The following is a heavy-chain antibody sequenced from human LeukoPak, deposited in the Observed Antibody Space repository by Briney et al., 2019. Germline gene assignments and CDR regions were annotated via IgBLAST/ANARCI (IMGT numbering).Heavy chain of an antibody. CDR3: ASEPMYYDLWSGYYQDY. V-gene: IGHV4-39*01. J-gene: IGHJ4*02. CDR1: GGSIRRSTSHC. D-gene: IGHD3-3*01. Sequence: SETLSLTCTVSGGSIRRSTSHCWGWNRQPPGKGLEWIGSIYYSGSTYYNPSLKSRVTISVDTSKNQFSLKLSSVTAADTAVYYCASEPMYYDLWSGYYQDYWGQGTLVTVSS. CDR2: IYYSGST.